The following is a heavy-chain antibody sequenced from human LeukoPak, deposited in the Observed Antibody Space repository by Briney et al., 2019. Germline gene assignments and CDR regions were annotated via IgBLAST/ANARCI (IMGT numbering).Heavy chain of an antibody. Sequence: GGSLRLSCAASGFTFSSYAMSWVRQAPGKAREWVSAISGSGGSTYYADSVKGRFTISRDNSKNTLYLQMNSLRAEDMAVYYCAKEGGSSWYYFDYWGQGTLVSVSS. V-gene: IGHV3-23*01. CDR3: AKEGGSSWYYFDY. CDR1: GFTFSSYA. CDR2: ISGSGGST. D-gene: IGHD6-13*01. J-gene: IGHJ4*02.